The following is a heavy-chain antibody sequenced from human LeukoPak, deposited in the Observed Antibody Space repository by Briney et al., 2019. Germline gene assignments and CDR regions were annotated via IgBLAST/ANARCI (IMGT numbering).Heavy chain of an antibody. Sequence: APVKVSCKASGYTFTGYYMHWVRQAPGQGLEWMGWINPNSGGTNYAQKFQGRVTMTRDTSISTAYMELSRLRSDDTAVYYCARDFGHVAHRYCSSTSCYQSGGGWFDPWGQGTLVTVSS. CDR3: ARDFGHVAHRYCSSTSCYQSGGGWFDP. CDR2: INPNSGGT. D-gene: IGHD2-2*01. V-gene: IGHV1-2*02. J-gene: IGHJ5*02. CDR1: GYTFTGYY.